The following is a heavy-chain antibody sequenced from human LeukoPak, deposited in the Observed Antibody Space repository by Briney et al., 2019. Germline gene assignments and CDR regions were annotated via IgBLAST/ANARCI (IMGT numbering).Heavy chain of an antibody. J-gene: IGHJ4*02. D-gene: IGHD3-16*02. CDR3: ARQQSGELSSPFDY. CDR1: GGSISSNNYY. V-gene: IGHV4-61*02. Sequence: PSETLSLTCTVSGGSISSNNYYWSWIRQPAGKGLEWIGRIYTSGSTNCNPSLKSRVTMSVDTSKNQFSLKVNSVTAADTAVYYCARQQSGELSSPFDYWGPGTVVTVSS. CDR2: IYTSGST.